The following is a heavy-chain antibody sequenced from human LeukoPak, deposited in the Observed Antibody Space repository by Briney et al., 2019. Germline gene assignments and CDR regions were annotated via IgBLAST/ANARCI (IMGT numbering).Heavy chain of an antibody. CDR2: ISGSGGST. CDR1: GFTFSSYA. D-gene: IGHD6-13*01. Sequence: PGGSLRLSCAASGFTFSSYAMGWVRQAPGKGLEWVSAISGSGGSTYYADSVKGRFTIFRDNSKNTLYLQMNSLRAEDTAVYYCAKGTSSSWYYFDYWGQGTLVTVSS. CDR3: AKGTSSSWYYFDY. V-gene: IGHV3-23*01. J-gene: IGHJ4*02.